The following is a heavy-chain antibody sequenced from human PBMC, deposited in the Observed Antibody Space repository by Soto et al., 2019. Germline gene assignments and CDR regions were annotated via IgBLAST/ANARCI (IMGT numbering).Heavy chain of an antibody. J-gene: IGHJ4*02. CDR3: AIPAVRDFLVNYY. Sequence: GESLKISCQGSGYSGRYSVGKHWIGWVRQMPGKGLEWMGIIYLRDSDTRYSPSFEGQVTISADKSISTAYLQWSSLKASDTAIYYCAIPAVRDFLVNYYWGQGTPVTVSS. D-gene: IGHD3-10*01. CDR1: GYSGRYSVGKHW. V-gene: IGHV5-51*01. CDR2: IYLRDSDT.